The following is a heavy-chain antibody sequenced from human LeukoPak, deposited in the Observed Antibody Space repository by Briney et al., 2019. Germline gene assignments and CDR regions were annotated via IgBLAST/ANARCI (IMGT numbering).Heavy chain of an antibody. D-gene: IGHD1-26*01. V-gene: IGHV4-59*01. CDR1: DGSINSYY. Sequence: SETLSLTCSVSDGSINSYYWNWIRRPPGKGLEWIGYIYYNGNTDYSPSLKSRVTMSVDTSKNLFSLKVSSVTAADTAVYYCARGRSNYYGMDVRGQGTTVTVSS. J-gene: IGHJ6*02. CDR3: ARGRSNYYGMDV. CDR2: IYYNGNT.